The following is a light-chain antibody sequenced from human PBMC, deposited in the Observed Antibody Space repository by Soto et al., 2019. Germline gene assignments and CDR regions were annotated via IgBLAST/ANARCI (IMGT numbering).Light chain of an antibody. CDR3: QQYGDWPPLT. J-gene: IGKJ4*01. Sequence: EIVLTQSPATLSLSQGERATLSCRASQSVTNSLAWYQQKPGRTPRLLIYDASNRATGVPDRFSGSGSGTDFTLTINTLEPDDFAVYYCQQYGDWPPLTFGGGTKVEIK. V-gene: IGKV3-11*01. CDR1: QSVTNS. CDR2: DAS.